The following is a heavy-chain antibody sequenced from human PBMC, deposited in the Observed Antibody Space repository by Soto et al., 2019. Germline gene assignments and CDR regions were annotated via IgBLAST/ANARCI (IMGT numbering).Heavy chain of an antibody. V-gene: IGHV3-48*03. J-gene: IGHJ5*02. D-gene: IGHD1-26*01. CDR3: ASNTHLGWFDP. CDR2: ISSSGSTI. Sequence: EVQLVESGGGLVQPGGSLRLSCAASGFTFSSYEMNWVRQAPGKGLEWVSYISSSGSTIYYADSVKGRFTISRDNAKNSLYLQMNSLRAEDTAVYYGASNTHLGWFDPWGQGTLVTVSS. CDR1: GFTFSSYE.